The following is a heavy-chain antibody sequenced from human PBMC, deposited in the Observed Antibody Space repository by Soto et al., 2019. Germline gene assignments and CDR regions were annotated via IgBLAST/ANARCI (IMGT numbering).Heavy chain of an antibody. Sequence: QVQLVQSGAEVRKPGASVKVSCKASGYTFTTYDIYWVRQATGQGLEWMGWMNPNSGNTGYAQKLQCRVTMPRNTSLITVYMALSSLTHDDTAVYYCASRPTAWPAADYWGQGTLVTVSS. CDR3: ASRPTAWPAADY. J-gene: IGHJ4*02. CDR2: MNPNSGNT. CDR1: GYTFTTYD. D-gene: IGHD2-15*01. V-gene: IGHV1-8*01.